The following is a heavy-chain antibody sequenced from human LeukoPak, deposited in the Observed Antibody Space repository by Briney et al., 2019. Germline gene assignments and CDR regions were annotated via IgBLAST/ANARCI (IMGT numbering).Heavy chain of an antibody. Sequence: GGSLRLSCAASGFTLSTYSMSWVRQAPGKGLEWVSAISGSVGSTYYADSVKGRLTISRDNSKNTLYLQMNSLRAEDTSIYFCAKALEQETVIALDSWGQGTLVTVSS. D-gene: IGHD6-13*01. CDR3: AKALEQETVIALDS. V-gene: IGHV3-23*01. CDR2: ISGSVGST. CDR1: GFTLSTYS. J-gene: IGHJ4*02.